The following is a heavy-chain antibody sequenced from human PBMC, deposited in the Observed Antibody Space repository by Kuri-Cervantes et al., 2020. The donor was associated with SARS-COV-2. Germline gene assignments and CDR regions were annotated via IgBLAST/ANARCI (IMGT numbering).Heavy chain of an antibody. J-gene: IGHJ5*02. D-gene: IGHD3-3*01. CDR1: GFTFSSYA. CDR2: ISYDGSNK. V-gene: IGHV3-30-3*01. CDR3: ARDRGYYDFWSGYYDVWFDP. Sequence: GESLKISCAASGFTFSSYAMHWVRQAPGKGLEWVAVISYDGSNKYYADSVKGRFTISRDNSKNTLYLQMNSLRAEDTAVYYCARDRGYYDFWSGYYDVWFDPWGQGTLVTVSS.